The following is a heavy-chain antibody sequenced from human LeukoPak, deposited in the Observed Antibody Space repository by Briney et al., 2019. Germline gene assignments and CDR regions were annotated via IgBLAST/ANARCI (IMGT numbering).Heavy chain of an antibody. CDR2: ISSSSSYI. CDR3: ARAPWIQLWFQGAYFDY. CDR1: GFTFSSYG. D-gene: IGHD5-18*01. Sequence: GRSLRLSCAASGFTFSSYGMHWVRQAPGKGLEWVSSISSSSSYIYYADSVKGRFTISRDNAKNSLYLQMNSLRAEDTAVYYCARAPWIQLWFQGAYFDYWGQGTLVTVSS. J-gene: IGHJ4*02. V-gene: IGHV3-21*01.